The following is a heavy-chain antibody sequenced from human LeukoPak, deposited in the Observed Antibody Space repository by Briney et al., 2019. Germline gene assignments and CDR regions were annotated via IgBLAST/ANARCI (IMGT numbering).Heavy chain of an antibody. CDR2: IYTSGST. V-gene: IGHV4-4*07. J-gene: IGHJ6*03. CDR1: GGSISSYY. Sequence: SETLSLTCTVSGGSISSYYWSWIRQPAGKGLEWIGRIYTSGSTNYNPSLKSRVTMSVDTSKNQFSLKLSSVTAADTAVYYCARARHSSSWYGNYYYYMDVWGKGTTVTISS. CDR3: ARARHSSSWYGNYYYYMDV. D-gene: IGHD6-13*01.